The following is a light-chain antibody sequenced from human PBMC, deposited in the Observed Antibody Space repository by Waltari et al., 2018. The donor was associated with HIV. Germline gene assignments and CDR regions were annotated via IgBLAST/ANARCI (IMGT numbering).Light chain of an antibody. CDR1: QNIGNF. J-gene: IGKJ2*01. Sequence: DIQTTQSPLCLPASVGARVTITCRESQNIGNFLNWYLHKPETAPKLLIYGASSLQGGVPSRFSGGGSWTDFFLTISNLQLEDFGIYYCQQSYNSPVTFGQGTKVEI. CDR3: QQSYNSPVT. CDR2: GAS. V-gene: IGKV1-39*01.